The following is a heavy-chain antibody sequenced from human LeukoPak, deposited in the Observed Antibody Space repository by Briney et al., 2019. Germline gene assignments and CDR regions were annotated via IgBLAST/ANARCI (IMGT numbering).Heavy chain of an antibody. CDR3: ARGTAATAGIDY. Sequence: GGSLRLSCAVSGFNFSTYWIHWVRQAPGKGLVWVSLINTDGRATTYGDSAKGRFTVSRDNDKNSLFLEMNSLRVEDTAVYYCARGTAATAGIDYWGQGTLVTVSS. V-gene: IGHV3-74*01. CDR1: GFNFSTYW. J-gene: IGHJ4*02. CDR2: INTDGRAT. D-gene: IGHD6-13*01.